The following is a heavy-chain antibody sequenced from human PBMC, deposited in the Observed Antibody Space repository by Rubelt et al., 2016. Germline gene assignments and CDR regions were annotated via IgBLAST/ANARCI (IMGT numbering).Heavy chain of an antibody. CDR2: INHSGST. CDR3: ASQSSSGWYAFDI. Sequence: VQLQQWGAGLLKPSETLSLTCAVYGGSFSGYYWRWIHQPPGKGLEWIGEINHSGSTNYNPSLKSRVTISVDTSKNQFSLKLSSGTAADTAVYYCASQSSSGWYAFDIWGQGTMVTVSS. CDR1: GGSFSGYY. V-gene: IGHV4-34*01. D-gene: IGHD6-19*01. J-gene: IGHJ3*02.